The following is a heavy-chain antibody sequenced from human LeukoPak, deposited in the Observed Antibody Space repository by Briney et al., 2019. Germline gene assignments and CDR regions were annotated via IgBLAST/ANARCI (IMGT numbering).Heavy chain of an antibody. CDR3: ARIRNGYGDFFPFDY. CDR2: IFSNDEK. V-gene: IGHV2-26*01. D-gene: IGHD4-17*01. CDR1: GFSLSNARMG. J-gene: IGHJ4*02. Sequence: SGPTLVKPTETLTLTCTVSGFSLSNARMGVSWIRRPPGKALEWLAPIFSNDEKSYSTSLKRRLTISKDTSKSQVVLTMTNMDPVDTATYYCARIRNGYGDFFPFDYWGQGTLVTVSS.